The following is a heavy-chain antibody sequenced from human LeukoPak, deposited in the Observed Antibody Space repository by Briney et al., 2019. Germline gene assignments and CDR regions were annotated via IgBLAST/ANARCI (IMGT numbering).Heavy chain of an antibody. V-gene: IGHV1-69*13. Sequence: VASVKVSCKASGGTFSSYAISWVRQAPGQGLEWMGGIIPIFGTANYAQKFQGRVTITADESTSAAYMELSSLRSEDTAVYYCASIAVASDAFDIWGQGTMVTVSS. CDR3: ASIAVASDAFDI. CDR1: GGTFSSYA. D-gene: IGHD6-19*01. J-gene: IGHJ3*02. CDR2: IIPIFGTA.